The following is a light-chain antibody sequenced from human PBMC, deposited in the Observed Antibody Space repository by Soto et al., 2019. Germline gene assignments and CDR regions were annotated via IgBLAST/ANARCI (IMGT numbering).Light chain of an antibody. J-gene: IGLJ1*01. V-gene: IGLV2-14*01. Sequence: QSALTQPASVSGSPGQSITFSCTGTSSDVGGYNYVSWYQQHPGKAPKLMIYDVSNRPSGVSDRFSGSKSGNTASLTISGLQAEDEADNYCSSYTSNSIPQFVFVTRTMVTVL. CDR2: DVS. CDR3: SSYTSNSIPQFV. CDR1: SSDVGGYNY.